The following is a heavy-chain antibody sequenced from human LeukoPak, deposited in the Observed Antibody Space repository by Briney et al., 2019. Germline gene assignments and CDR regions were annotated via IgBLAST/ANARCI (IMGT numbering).Heavy chain of an antibody. J-gene: IGHJ4*02. CDR2: ISDIGSI. V-gene: IGHV4-59*12. CDR3: ARGGYGSGSYYNRNLFDY. Sequence: SETLSLTCTVSGGSISSYYWSWIRQPPGKGLEWIAYISDIGSINYNPSLKSRVTISLDTSKNQFSLKLSSVTAADTAVYYCARGGYGSGSYYNRNLFDYWGQGTLVTVSS. D-gene: IGHD3-10*01. CDR1: GGSISSYY.